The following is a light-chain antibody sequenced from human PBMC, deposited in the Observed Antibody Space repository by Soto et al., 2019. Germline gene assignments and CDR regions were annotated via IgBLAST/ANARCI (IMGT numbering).Light chain of an antibody. V-gene: IGLV1-44*01. CDR2: SNN. J-gene: IGLJ2*01. CDR1: SSNIGSNT. Sequence: QSVLTQPPSASGTPGQRVTISCSGSSSNIGSNTVNWYQQLPGTAPKLLIYSNNQRPSGVPDRFSGSKSGTSASLAISGRQSEDEADYYCAAWDDSRNGPVVFGGGTKLTVL. CDR3: AAWDDSRNGPVV.